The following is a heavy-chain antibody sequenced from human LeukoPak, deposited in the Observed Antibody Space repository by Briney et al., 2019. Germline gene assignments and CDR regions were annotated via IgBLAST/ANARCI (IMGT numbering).Heavy chain of an antibody. CDR3: ARHGLRDFWSGYNFDY. J-gene: IGHJ4*02. V-gene: IGHV3-7*01. D-gene: IGHD3-3*01. CDR1: GFTFSSYW. CDR2: IKQDGSEK. Sequence: GGSLRLSCAASGFTFSSYWMSWVRQAPGKGLEWVANIKQDGSEKYYVDSVKGRFTISRDNAKNSLYLQMNSLRAEDTAVYYCARHGLRDFWSGYNFDYWGQGTLVTVSS.